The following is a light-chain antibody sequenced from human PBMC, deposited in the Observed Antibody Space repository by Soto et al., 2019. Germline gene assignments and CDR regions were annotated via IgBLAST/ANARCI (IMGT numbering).Light chain of an antibody. CDR2: DTS. V-gene: IGKV3-15*01. CDR3: QQYGSSAPWT. Sequence: EIVLTQSPATLSVSPGERATLSCRASQSLSSNLAWYQQRPGQAPRLLIYDTSTRASDVPARFSGSGSGTEFTLTIASLQSEGFAVYYCQQYGSSAPWTFGQGTRVEIK. CDR1: QSLSSN. J-gene: IGKJ1*01.